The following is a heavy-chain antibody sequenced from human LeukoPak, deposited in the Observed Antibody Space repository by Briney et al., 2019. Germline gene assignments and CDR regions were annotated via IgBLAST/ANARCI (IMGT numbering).Heavy chain of an antibody. D-gene: IGHD7-27*01. CDR1: GFTFSDYA. V-gene: IGHV3-23*01. CDR2: VNGRGATT. CDR3: AKAPATGEGYYFYYMDF. Sequence: GGSLRLSCAASGFASGFTFSDYAVSWVRQAPGKGPEWVASVNGRGATTYYADSVRGRFTISRDNSKNTLYLQMISLGADDTAIYFCAKAPATGEGYYFYYMDFWGKGTTVTVSS. J-gene: IGHJ6*03.